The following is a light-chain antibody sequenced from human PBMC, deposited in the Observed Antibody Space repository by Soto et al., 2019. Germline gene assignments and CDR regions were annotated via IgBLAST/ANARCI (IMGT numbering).Light chain of an antibody. J-gene: IGLJ1*01. CDR3: SSYTTSNTYV. CDR2: EVR. V-gene: IGLV2-14*01. CDR1: SSDVGAYNY. Sequence: QSALTQPASVSGSPGQSITISCTGSSSDVGAYNYVSWFQQHPGKAPKFMIYEVRNRPSGVSNRFSGSKSGNTASLTVSGLQAEVEADYYCSSYTTSNTYVFGTGTKVTVL.